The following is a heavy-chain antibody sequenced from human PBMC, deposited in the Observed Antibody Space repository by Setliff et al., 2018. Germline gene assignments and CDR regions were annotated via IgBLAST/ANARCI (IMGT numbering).Heavy chain of an antibody. CDR1: GYTFTDYG. CDR2: INNYNFNT. Sequence: ASVKVSCKASGYTFTDYGITWVRQAPGQGLEWMGWINNYNFNTQYSQKFLGRVTMTTDTSARTAYMELRSLRSDDTALYFCARINFYVRNNYYYASDYWGQGTLVTV. J-gene: IGHJ4*02. V-gene: IGHV1-18*01. D-gene: IGHD3-10*01. CDR3: ARINFYVRNNYYYASDY.